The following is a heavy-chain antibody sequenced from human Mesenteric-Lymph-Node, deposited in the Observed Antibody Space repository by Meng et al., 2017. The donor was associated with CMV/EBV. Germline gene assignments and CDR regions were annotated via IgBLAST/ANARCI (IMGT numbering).Heavy chain of an antibody. V-gene: IGHV3-23*01. CDR2: INGAARST. CDR3: ARAEDVWSGNPDY. Sequence: AAAGFTFGSYAVAWVRQAPGEGLKWVSAINGAARSTYYADSVKGRFTISRDNSKNTLYLQMNSLRAEDTAVYYRARAEDVWSGNPDYWGQGTLVTVSS. CDR1: GFTFGSYA. J-gene: IGHJ4*02. D-gene: IGHD3-3*01.